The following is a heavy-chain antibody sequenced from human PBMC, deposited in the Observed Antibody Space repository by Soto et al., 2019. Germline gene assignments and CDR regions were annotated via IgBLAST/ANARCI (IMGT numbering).Heavy chain of an antibody. J-gene: IGHJ6*02. Sequence: QVQLVESGGGVIQPGTSLSLSCGSSGFTFRSFGMYWVRQAPGKGLEWVAVVSYDGNHKYYADSVKGRFTVSRDNAKNMLYLQMNSLRGEDTAVYYVAKDVGQQLVLNYGMDVWGQGTTVTVSS. V-gene: IGHV3-30*18. D-gene: IGHD6-13*01. CDR3: AKDVGQQLVLNYGMDV. CDR2: VSYDGNHK. CDR1: GFTFRSFG.